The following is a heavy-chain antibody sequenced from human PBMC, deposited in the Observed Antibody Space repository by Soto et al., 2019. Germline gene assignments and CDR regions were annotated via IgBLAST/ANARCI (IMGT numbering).Heavy chain of an antibody. V-gene: IGHV5-51*01. CDR1: GYTFTNYW. D-gene: IGHD2-2*02. CDR2: IYPDDSST. Sequence: GESLKISCKGSGYTFTNYWIGWVRQMPGKGLEWVGIIYPDDSSTRYSPSFQGQVTISADKSISTAYLQWSSLEASDTATYYCARQYCTSINCYTKVGWLDPWGQGTLVTVSS. CDR3: ARQYCTSINCYTKVGWLDP. J-gene: IGHJ5*02.